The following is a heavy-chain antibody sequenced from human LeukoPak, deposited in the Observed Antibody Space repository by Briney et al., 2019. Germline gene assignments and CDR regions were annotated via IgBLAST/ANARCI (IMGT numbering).Heavy chain of an antibody. CDR1: GGTFSSYA. D-gene: IGHD3-16*01. Sequence: SVKVSCKASGGTFSSYAISWVRQAPGQGLEWMGGIIPIFGTAYYAQKFQGRVTITTDESTSTAYMELSSLRSEDTAVYYCAREGRGTGDAFDIWGQGTMVTVSS. CDR3: AREGRGTGDAFDI. V-gene: IGHV1-69*05. CDR2: IIPIFGTA. J-gene: IGHJ3*02.